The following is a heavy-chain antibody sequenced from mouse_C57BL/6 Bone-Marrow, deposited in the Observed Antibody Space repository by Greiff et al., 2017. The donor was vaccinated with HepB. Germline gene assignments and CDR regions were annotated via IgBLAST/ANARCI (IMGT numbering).Heavy chain of an antibody. Sequence: QVQLQQPGAELVKPGASVKLSCNASGYTFTSYWMQWVKQRPGQGLEWIGEIDPSDSYTNYNQKFKGKATLTVDTSSSTAYMQLSSLTSEDSAVYYCAREGYWGQGTTLTVSS. CDR2: IDPSDSYT. V-gene: IGHV1-50*01. CDR1: GYTFTSYW. J-gene: IGHJ2*01. CDR3: AREGY.